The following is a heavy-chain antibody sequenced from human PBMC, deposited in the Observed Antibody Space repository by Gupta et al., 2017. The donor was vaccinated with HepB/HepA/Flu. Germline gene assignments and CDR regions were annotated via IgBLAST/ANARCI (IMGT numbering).Heavy chain of an antibody. J-gene: IGHJ4*02. CDR1: EFTFSDSS. V-gene: IGHV3-23*01. CDR2: ISEYGGNI. D-gene: IGHD5-12*01. CDR3: AIRGGSGYTRRFDY. Sequence: EVRLLESGGGLVQPGGSLRLSCAASEFTFSDSSMSWVRQAPGKGLEWGSSISEYGGNIDYAGSVKGRFTISRDNSRNTLYLQMNTLRADDTAVYYCAIRGGSGYTRRFDYWGQGTLVTVSS.